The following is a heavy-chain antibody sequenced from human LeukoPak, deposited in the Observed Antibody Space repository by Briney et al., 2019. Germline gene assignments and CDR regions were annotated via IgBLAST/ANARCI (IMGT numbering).Heavy chain of an antibody. CDR2: ISYDGSNK. CDR3: ARGLRAFRNFDY. J-gene: IGHJ4*02. V-gene: IGHV3-30-3*01. CDR1: GFTFSSYA. Sequence: GGSLRLSCAASGFTFSSYAMHWVRQAPGKGLEWVAVISYDGSNKYYADSVRGRFTISRDNSKNTLYLQMNSLRAEDTAVYYCARGLRAFRNFDYWGQGTLVTVSS. D-gene: IGHD4-17*01.